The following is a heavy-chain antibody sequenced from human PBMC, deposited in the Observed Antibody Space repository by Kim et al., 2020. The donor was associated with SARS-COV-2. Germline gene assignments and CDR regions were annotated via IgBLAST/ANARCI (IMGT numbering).Heavy chain of an antibody. CDR3: AKSRSSSWYEYWFDP. CDR2: ISGSGGST. CDR1: GFTFSSYA. J-gene: IGHJ5*02. Sequence: GGSLRLSCAASGFTFSSYAMSWVRQAPGKGLEWVSAISGSGGSTYYADSVKGRFTISRDNSKNTLYLQMNSLRAEDTAVYYCAKSRSSSWYEYWFDPWGQGTLVTVSS. V-gene: IGHV3-23*01. D-gene: IGHD6-13*01.